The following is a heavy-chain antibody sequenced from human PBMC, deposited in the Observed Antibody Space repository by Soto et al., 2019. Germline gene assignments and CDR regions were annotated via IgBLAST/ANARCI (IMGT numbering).Heavy chain of an antibody. CDR2: ISGSGGST. V-gene: IGHV3-23*01. CDR1: GFTFSSYA. CDR3: AKESPRYDFWSGYYMEFDY. D-gene: IGHD3-3*01. J-gene: IGHJ4*02. Sequence: PGGSLRLSCAASGFTFSSYAMSWVRQAPGKGLEWVSAISGSGGSTYYAGSVKGRFTISRDNSKNTLYLQMNSLRAEDTAVYYCAKESPRYDFWSGYYMEFDYWGQGTLVTVSS.